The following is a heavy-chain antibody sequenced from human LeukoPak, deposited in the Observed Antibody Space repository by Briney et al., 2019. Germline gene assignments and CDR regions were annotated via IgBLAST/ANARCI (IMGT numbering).Heavy chain of an antibody. D-gene: IGHD3-10*01. CDR2: INTHTGNP. J-gene: IGHJ5*01. CDR3: ARRESVTHNWFDF. CDR1: GYTFTSYA. V-gene: IGHV7-4-1*02. Sequence: EASVKVSCKASGYTFTSYAMNWVRQAPGQGLEWMGWINTHTGNPTYAQGFTGRFVFSLDTSVSTAYLQISSLKAEDTALYYCARRESVTHNWFDFWGQGTLVTVSS.